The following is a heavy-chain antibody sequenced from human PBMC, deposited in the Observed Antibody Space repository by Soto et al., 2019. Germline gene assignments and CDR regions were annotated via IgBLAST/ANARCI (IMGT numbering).Heavy chain of an antibody. J-gene: IGHJ3*02. V-gene: IGHV5-51*01. CDR3: ARRLLMDYDSSSWDI. Sequence: GESLKISCKGSGFSFTSQWIAWVRQMPGKGLEWMGTVYPSDSHTRYSPSFQGQVTISADKSISTAYLQWSSLKASDTAMYYCARRLLMDYDSSSWDIWGQGTMVTVSS. CDR1: GFSFTSQW. D-gene: IGHD3-22*01. CDR2: VYPSDSHT.